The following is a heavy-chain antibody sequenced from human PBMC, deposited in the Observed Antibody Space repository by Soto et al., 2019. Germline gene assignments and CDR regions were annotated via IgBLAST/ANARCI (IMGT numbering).Heavy chain of an antibody. D-gene: IGHD3-3*01. V-gene: IGHV3-7*01. Sequence: GSLRLSCAASGFPFSDYWMNWVRQAPGKGLEWVANISPDGREKYYVDSVRGRFSISRDNAKKSLFLQMDSLRAEDTAVYYCARAVYDYWSGYQMYFDSWGQGTLVTVSS. CDR3: ARAVYDYWSGYQMYFDS. J-gene: IGHJ4*02. CDR1: GFPFSDYW. CDR2: ISPDGREK.